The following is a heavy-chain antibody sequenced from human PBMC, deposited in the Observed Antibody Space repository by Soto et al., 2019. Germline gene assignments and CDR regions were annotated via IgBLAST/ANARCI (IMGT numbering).Heavy chain of an antibody. J-gene: IGHJ4*02. D-gene: IGHD3-3*01. Sequence: PSETLSLTCAVYGGSFSGYYWSWIRQPPGKGLEWIGEINHSGNTNYNPSLKSRVTISVDTSKTQFSLNLSSVTAADTAVYYCARASIFGGGYYFDYWGQGTLVTVSS. V-gene: IGHV4-34*01. CDR3: ARASIFGGGYYFDY. CDR2: INHSGNT. CDR1: GGSFSGYY.